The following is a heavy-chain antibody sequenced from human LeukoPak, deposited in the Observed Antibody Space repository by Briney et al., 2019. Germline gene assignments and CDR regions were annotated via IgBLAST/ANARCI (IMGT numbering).Heavy chain of an antibody. V-gene: IGHV3-33*01. CDR3: ASTSGWYEPIDY. J-gene: IGHJ4*02. CDR1: GFTFSSYG. Sequence: GGSLRLSCAASGFTFSSYGMHCVRQAPGKGLEWVAVIWYDGSNKYYADSVKGRFTISRDNSKNTLYLQMNSLRAEDTAVYYCASTSGWYEPIDYWGQGTLVTVSS. D-gene: IGHD6-19*01. CDR2: IWYDGSNK.